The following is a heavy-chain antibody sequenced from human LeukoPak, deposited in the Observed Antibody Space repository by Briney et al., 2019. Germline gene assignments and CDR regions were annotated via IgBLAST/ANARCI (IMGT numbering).Heavy chain of an antibody. CDR1: GGSISSSSYY. J-gene: IGHJ5*02. CDR2: IYYSGST. CDR3: ARDDSSIGTNWFDP. D-gene: IGHD3-22*01. V-gene: IGHV4-39*02. Sequence: SETLSLTCTVSGGSISSSSYYWGWIRQPPGTGLEWIGSIYYSGSTYYNPSLKSRVTISVDTSKNQFSLKLSSVTAADTAVYYCARDDSSIGTNWFDPWGQGTLVTVSP.